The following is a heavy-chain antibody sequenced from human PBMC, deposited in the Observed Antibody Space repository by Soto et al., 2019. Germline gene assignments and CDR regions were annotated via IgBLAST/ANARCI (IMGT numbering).Heavy chain of an antibody. CDR3: ARGFFPPYSSSKWFDP. Sequence: GASVKVYCKASAGTFSSYAISWVRQAPGQGLEWMGGIIPIFGTANYAQKFQGRVTITADESTSTAYMELSSLRSEDTAVYYCARGFFPPYSSSKWFDPWGQGTLVTVSS. CDR1: AGTFSSYA. V-gene: IGHV1-69*13. CDR2: IIPIFGTA. J-gene: IGHJ5*02. D-gene: IGHD6-6*01.